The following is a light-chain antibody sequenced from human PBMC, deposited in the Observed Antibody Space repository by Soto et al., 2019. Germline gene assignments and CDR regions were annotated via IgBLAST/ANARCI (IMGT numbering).Light chain of an antibody. CDR3: CSYTGSSTLV. Sequence: QSVLTQPASVSGSPGQSITISCTGTSSGVGSYNLVSWYQQHPGKAPKLMIYEGSKRPSGVSNRFSGSKSGNTASLTISGLQAEDEADYYCCSYTGSSTLVFGTGTKVTVL. J-gene: IGLJ1*01. V-gene: IGLV2-23*01. CDR1: SSGVGSYNL. CDR2: EGS.